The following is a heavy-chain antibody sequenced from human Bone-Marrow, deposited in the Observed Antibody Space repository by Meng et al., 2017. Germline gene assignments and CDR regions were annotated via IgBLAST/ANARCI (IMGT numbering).Heavy chain of an antibody. J-gene: IGHJ3*02. CDR2: IGSTRKNYAT. Sequence: GESLKISCVVSGVTISGSDIHWVRQASGKGLEWVGRIGSTRKNYATAYAASMRGKFTISRDDSKNTAYLQTNNLKTEDTAVYYCTIYTSSHIWGQGTTVTVSS. D-gene: IGHD3-16*01. CDR3: TIYTSSHI. CDR1: GVTISGSD. V-gene: IGHV3-73*01.